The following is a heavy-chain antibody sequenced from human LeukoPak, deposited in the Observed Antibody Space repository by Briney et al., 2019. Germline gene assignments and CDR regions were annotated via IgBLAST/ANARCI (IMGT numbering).Heavy chain of an antibody. CDR1: GGSISSSSYY. CDR3: ARQDFGVIIIFYFDN. V-gene: IGHV4-39*01. J-gene: IGHJ4*02. CDR2: THYSGST. Sequence: SQTLSLTCTVSGGSISSSSYYWGWIRQPPGKGLEWIGSTHYSGSTYYNPSLKTRVTISVDTSKNQFSLKLSSVTAADTAVYYCARQDFGVIIIFYFDNWGQGTLVTVSS. D-gene: IGHD3-3*01.